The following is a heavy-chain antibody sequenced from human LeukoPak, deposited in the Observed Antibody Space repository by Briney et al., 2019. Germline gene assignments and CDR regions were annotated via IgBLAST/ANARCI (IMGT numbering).Heavy chain of an antibody. J-gene: IGHJ4*02. Sequence: PGTSLRLSCVASGFTFTNYAMSWVRQDPGKGLEWVSAITGSDGTSHYADSVKGRFTISRDNSKNTLYLQVNSLRAEDTAVYYCAKWGDYDILTGYYVPDYWGQGTLVTVSS. V-gene: IGHV3-23*01. CDR3: AKWGDYDILTGYYVPDY. D-gene: IGHD3-9*01. CDR1: GFTFTNYA. CDR2: ITGSDGTS.